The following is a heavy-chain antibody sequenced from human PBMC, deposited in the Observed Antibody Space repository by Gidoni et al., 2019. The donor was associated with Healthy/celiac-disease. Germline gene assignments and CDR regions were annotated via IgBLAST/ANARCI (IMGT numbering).Heavy chain of an antibody. V-gene: IGHV4-30-4*01. Sequence: GLEWIGYIYYSGSTYYNPSLNSRVTISVDTSKNQFSLNLSSVTAADTAVYYCAREEGLYCSSTSCKYYYGMDVWGQGTTVTVSS. J-gene: IGHJ6*02. CDR2: IYYSGST. CDR3: AREEGLYCSSTSCKYYYGMDV. D-gene: IGHD2-2*01.